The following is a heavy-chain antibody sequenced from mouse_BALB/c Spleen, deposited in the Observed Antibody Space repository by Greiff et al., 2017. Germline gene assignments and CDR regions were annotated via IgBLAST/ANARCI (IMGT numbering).Heavy chain of an antibody. CDR2: IRNKANGYTT. CDR3: ARDIQYYFDY. Sequence: EVKLVESGGGLVQPGGSLRLSCATSGFTFTDYYMSWVRQPPGKALEWLGFIRNKANGYTTEYSASVKGRFTISRDNSQSILYLQMNTLRAEDSATYYCARDIQYYFDYWPKAPLSQSPQ. CDR1: GFTFTDYY. V-gene: IGHV7-3*02. J-gene: IGHJ2*01.